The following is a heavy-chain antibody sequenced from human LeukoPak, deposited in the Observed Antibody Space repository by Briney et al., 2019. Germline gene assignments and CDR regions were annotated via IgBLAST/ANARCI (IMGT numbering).Heavy chain of an antibody. V-gene: IGHV4-34*01. D-gene: IGHD5-24*01. CDR1: GGSFSGHY. CDR3: ARMNGFPFDY. CDR2: INHSGST. J-gene: IGHJ4*02. Sequence: SETLSLTCAVYGGSFSGHYWSWIRQPPGKGLEWIGEINHSGSTNYNPSLKSRVTISVDTSKNQFSLKLSSVTAADTAVYYCARMNGFPFDYWGQGTLVTVSS.